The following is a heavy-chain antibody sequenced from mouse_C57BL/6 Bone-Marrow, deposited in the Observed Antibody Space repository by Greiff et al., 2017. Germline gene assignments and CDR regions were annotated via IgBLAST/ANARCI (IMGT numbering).Heavy chain of an antibody. CDR1: GYTFTSYW. J-gene: IGHJ1*03. CDR2: IDPSDSYT. D-gene: IGHD1-1*01. CDR3: AREGITTVVAPLDFDV. Sequence: VQLQQSGAELVKPGASVTLSCKASGYTFTSYWMQWVKQRPGQGLEWIGEIDPSDSYTNYNQKFKGQATLTVDTSSSTVYMQLSSLTSEDSAVYYCAREGITTVVAPLDFDVWGTGTTVTVSS. V-gene: IGHV1-50*01.